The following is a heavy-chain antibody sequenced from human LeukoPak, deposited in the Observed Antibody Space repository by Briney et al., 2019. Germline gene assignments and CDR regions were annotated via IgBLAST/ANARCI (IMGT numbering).Heavy chain of an antibody. Sequence: DSVKVSCKASGYTFTSYGISWVRQAPGQGLEWMGWISAYSGNTNYAQKLQGRVTMTTDTSTSTAYMELRSLRSDDTAVYYCAREYCSGGSCFDPWGQGTLVTVSS. CDR3: AREYCSGGSCFDP. D-gene: IGHD2-15*01. V-gene: IGHV1-18*01. CDR2: ISAYSGNT. CDR1: GYTFTSYG. J-gene: IGHJ5*02.